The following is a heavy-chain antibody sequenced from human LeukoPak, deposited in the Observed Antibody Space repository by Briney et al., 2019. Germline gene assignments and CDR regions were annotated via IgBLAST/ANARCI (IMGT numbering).Heavy chain of an antibody. CDR2: IDPSDSYT. D-gene: IGHD5-12*01. CDR1: GYRFPSYW. J-gene: IGHJ4*02. CDR3: ARLSSGYESDFDY. V-gene: IGHV5-10-1*01. Sequence: GESLRISCKGSGYRFPSYWISWVHQMPGEGLEWMGTIDPSDSYTNYSPSFQGHVTISADKSISTAYLQWSSLKASDTAVYYCARLSSGYESDFDYWGQGTLVTVSS.